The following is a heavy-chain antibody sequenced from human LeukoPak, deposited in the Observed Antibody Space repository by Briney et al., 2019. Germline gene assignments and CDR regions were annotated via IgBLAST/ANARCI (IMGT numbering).Heavy chain of an antibody. CDR1: GGSISSGSYY. J-gene: IGHJ4*02. V-gene: IGHV4-61*02. CDR3: ARQSIAARRDFDY. Sequence: PSQTLSLTCTVSGGSISSGSYYWSWVRQPAGKGLEWIGRIYTSGSTNYNPSLKSRVTISVDTSKNQFSLKLNSVTAADTAVYYCARQSIAARRDFDYWGQGTLVTVSS. D-gene: IGHD6-6*01. CDR2: IYTSGST.